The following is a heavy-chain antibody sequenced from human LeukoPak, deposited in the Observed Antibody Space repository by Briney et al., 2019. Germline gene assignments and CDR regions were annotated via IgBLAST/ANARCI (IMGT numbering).Heavy chain of an antibody. Sequence: GRSLRLSCAATGFTFEDYGMHWVRQPPGKGLEWVSSINWNGGGTDYADSVKGRFTISRDNAKNSLYLQLSSLRPEDTALYYCAKHMRATNTYSFFGLDVWGQGTTGTVSS. CDR1: GFTFEDYG. CDR2: INWNGGGT. D-gene: IGHD1-26*01. V-gene: IGHV3-9*01. CDR3: AKHMRATNTYSFFGLDV. J-gene: IGHJ6*02.